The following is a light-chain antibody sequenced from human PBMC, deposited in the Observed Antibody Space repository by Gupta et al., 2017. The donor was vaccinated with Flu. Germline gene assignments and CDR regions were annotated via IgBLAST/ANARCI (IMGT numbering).Light chain of an antibody. J-gene: IGKJ1*01. Sequence: PSSLSASVGDRVTITCRASQSISSYLNWYQQKPGKAPKLLIYAASSLQSGVPSRFSGSGSGTDFTLTISSLQPEDFATYYCRQSYSTPWTFGQGTKVEIK. CDR3: RQSYSTPWT. CDR1: QSISSY. V-gene: IGKV1-39*01. CDR2: AAS.